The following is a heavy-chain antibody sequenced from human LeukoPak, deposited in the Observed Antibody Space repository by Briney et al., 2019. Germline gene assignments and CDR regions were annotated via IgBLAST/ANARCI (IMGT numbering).Heavy chain of an antibody. CDR1: GGSISSYY. D-gene: IGHD3-9*01. Sequence: PSETLSLTCTVSGGSISSYYWSWIRQPPGKGLEWIGYIHYSGSTNYNPSLKSRVTISVDTSKNQFSLKLSSVTAADAAVYYCARLGLRYFDWLSDWGQGTLVTVSS. CDR3: ARLGLRYFDWLSD. V-gene: IGHV4-59*08. CDR2: IHYSGST. J-gene: IGHJ4*02.